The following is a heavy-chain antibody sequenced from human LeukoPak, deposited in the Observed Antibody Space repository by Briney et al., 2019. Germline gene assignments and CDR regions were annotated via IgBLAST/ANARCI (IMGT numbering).Heavy chain of an antibody. J-gene: IGHJ4*02. Sequence: SETLSLTCAVYGGSFSGYYWSWIRQPPRKGLEWIGEINHSGSTNYNPSLKSRVTISVDTSKNQFSLKLSSVTAADTAVYYCARAHMYYDYIWGSYRRYYFDYWGQGTLVTVSS. CDR1: GGSFSGYY. CDR2: INHSGST. CDR3: ARAHMYYDYIWGSYRRYYFDY. V-gene: IGHV4-34*01. D-gene: IGHD3-16*02.